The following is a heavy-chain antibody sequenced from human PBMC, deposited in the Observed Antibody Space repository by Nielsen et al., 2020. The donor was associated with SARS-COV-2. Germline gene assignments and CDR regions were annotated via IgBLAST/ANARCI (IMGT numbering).Heavy chain of an antibody. CDR2: IKEDGSVT. J-gene: IGHJ3*02. CDR3: ARDPYTKVFDI. V-gene: IGHV3-7*03. D-gene: IGHD3-16*01. Sequence: GGSLRLSCAASGFTFSYYWMFWLRQAPGKGLEWVASIKEDGSVTNYLDSVEGRFTISRDNAKNSLFLQMSSLRAEDTAVYYCARDPYTKVFDIWGQGTMVTVSP. CDR1: GFTFSYYW.